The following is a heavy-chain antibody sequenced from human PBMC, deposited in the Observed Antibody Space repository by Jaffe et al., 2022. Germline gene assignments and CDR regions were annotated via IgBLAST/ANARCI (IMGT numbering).Heavy chain of an antibody. V-gene: IGHV3-49*04. CDR2: IRSKAYGGTT. D-gene: IGHD3-10*01. J-gene: IGHJ5*02. CDR1: GFTFGDYA. CDR3: TSDYYGSGSYYPRENWFDP. Sequence: EVQLVESGGGLVQPGRSLRLSCTASGFTFGDYAMSWVRQAPGKGLEWVGFIRSKAYGGTTEYAASVKGRFTISRDDSKSIAYLQMNSLKTEDTAVYYCTSDYYGSGSYYPRENWFDPWGQGTLVTVSS.